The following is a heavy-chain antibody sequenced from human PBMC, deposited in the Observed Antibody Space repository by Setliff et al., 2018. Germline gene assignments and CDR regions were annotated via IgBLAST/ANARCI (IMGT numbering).Heavy chain of an antibody. CDR2: ISPYNGDT. Sequence: ASVKVSCKASGYIFNTFGINWMRRAPGQGLEWIGWISPYNGDTKYAHNLQGRVTLTTDTSTSTAYVEVRSPRSDDTAVYYCARSPPNRGVGQGHHMDVWGKGTTVTVAS. D-gene: IGHD1-26*01. CDR3: ARSPPNRGVGQGHHMDV. V-gene: IGHV1-18*01. J-gene: IGHJ6*03. CDR1: GYIFNTFG.